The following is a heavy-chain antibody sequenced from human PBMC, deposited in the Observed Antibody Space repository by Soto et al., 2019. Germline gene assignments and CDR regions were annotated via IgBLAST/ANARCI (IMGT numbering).Heavy chain of an antibody. Sequence: QVQLQESGPGLVKPSQTLSLACTVSGGSVGSGEYYYSWIRQPPGKGLEWIGYIYDSGITNYTPSHKGRVTMSLDRSNNQVSLNLSSVTAADTAVYFCARNVAHGYTENVWGQGTMVTVSS. CDR1: GGSVGSGEYY. J-gene: IGHJ3*01. D-gene: IGHD5-18*01. CDR2: IYDSGIT. CDR3: ARNVAHGYTENV. V-gene: IGHV4-30-4*01.